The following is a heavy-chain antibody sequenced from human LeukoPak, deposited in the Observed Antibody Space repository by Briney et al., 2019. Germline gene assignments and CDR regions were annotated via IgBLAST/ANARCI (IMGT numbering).Heavy chain of an antibody. CDR3: AKGPRFLDPYYFDL. Sequence: PGGSLRLSCAASGFTFDDYAMHWVRQAPGKGLEWVSGISWNSGSIGYADSVKGRFTISRDNSKSTLDLQMNSLRAEDTAVFYCAKGPRFLDPYYFDLWGQGTLLTVSS. V-gene: IGHV3-9*01. CDR2: ISWNSGSI. D-gene: IGHD3-3*01. CDR1: GFTFDDYA. J-gene: IGHJ4*02.